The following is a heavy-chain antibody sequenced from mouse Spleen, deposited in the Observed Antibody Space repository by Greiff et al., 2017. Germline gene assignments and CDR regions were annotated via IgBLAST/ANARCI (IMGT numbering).Heavy chain of an antibody. CDR3: ARGAYFAY. Sequence: VKLMESGAVLMKPGASVKISCKATGYTFSRYWIEWVKQRPGHGLEWIGEILPGSGSTNYNEKFKGKATFTADTSPNTAYMQLSSLTSEDSAVYYCARGAYFAYWGQGTLVTVSA. V-gene: IGHV1-9*01. D-gene: IGHD2-10*01. J-gene: IGHJ3*01. CDR1: GYTFSRYW. CDR2: ILPGSGST.